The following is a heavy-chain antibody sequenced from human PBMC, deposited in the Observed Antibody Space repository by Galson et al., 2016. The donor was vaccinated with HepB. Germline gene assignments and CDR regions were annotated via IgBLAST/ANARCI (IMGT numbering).Heavy chain of an antibody. CDR1: GFTFTSSA. CDR2: ILVGAGNT. D-gene: IGHD3-16*01. Sequence: SVKVSCKDSGFTFTSSAVQWVRQARGQGLEWIGWILVGAGNTNYAQSFQGRVNITRDKAASTAYMELSGLTSKDTAVYYCAAEGGSYYYGLDVWGQGTTVTVSS. J-gene: IGHJ6*02. V-gene: IGHV1-58*01. CDR3: AAEGGSYYYGLDV.